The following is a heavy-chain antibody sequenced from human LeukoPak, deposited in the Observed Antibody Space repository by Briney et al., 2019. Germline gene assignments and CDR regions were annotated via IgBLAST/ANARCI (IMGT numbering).Heavy chain of an antibody. CDR1: GFMFSSFW. Sequence: PGGSLRLPCAASGFMFSSFWMSWVRQAPGKGLEWVAHIKEDGSMVSYVDSVKGRFTISRDNAKNSVYLQMNSLRGGDTAVYFCARVVTWFDPWGQGSLVTVSS. CDR2: IKEDGSMV. J-gene: IGHJ5*02. CDR3: ARVVTWFDP. V-gene: IGHV3-7*04.